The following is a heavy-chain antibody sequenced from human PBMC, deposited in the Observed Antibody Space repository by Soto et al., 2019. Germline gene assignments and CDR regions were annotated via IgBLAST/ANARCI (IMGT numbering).Heavy chain of an antibody. CDR3: AKSLSVLFPLGYCKY. D-gene: IGHD2-15*01. J-gene: IGHJ4*02. Sequence: GGSLRLSSAASGFTFSSYALNCVRQAPRKGLEWVSEISGSGTSTYYAPSVQSRFIISSDNSKNTLYLPMYRLRAQDNAMYDCAKSLSVLFPLGYCKYWVQG. CDR2: ISGSGTST. V-gene: IGHV3-23*01. CDR1: GFTFSSYA.